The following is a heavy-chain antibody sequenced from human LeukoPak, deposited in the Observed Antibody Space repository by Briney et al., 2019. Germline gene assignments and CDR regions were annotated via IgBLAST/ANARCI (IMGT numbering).Heavy chain of an antibody. CDR3: ARDFGYYDSSGFRLTYEYFQY. Sequence: SVKVSCKASGGTFSSYSISWVRQAPGQGLEWMGGIIPIFGTANYAQKFQGRVTITTDESTSTTYMELSSLRSEDTAMYYCARDFGYYDSSGFRLTYEYFQYWGQGTLATVSS. CDR1: GGTFSSYS. D-gene: IGHD3-22*01. J-gene: IGHJ1*01. V-gene: IGHV1-69*05. CDR2: IIPIFGTA.